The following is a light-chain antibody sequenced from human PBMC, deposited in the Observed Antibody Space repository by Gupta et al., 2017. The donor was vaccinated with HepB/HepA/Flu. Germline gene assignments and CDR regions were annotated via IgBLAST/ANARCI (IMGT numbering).Light chain of an antibody. CDR1: SSDVGGHNY. V-gene: IGLV2-8*01. J-gene: IGLJ2*01. CDR2: EVS. CDR3: TSYAGSNTVV. Sequence: QSALTQPPSASGSPGQSVTISCTGTSSDVGGHNYVSWYQQHPGKAPKLTIYEVSKRPSGVPDRFSGSKSGNTASLTVSGLQAEDEADYYCTSYAGSNTVVFGGGTKLTVL.